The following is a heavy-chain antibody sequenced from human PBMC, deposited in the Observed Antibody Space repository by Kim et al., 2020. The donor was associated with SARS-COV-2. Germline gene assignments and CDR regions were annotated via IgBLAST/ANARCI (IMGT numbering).Heavy chain of an antibody. CDR2: ISYDGSKK. J-gene: IGHJ6*01. D-gene: IGHD1-20*01. Sequence: GGSLRLSCAASGFTFNNYGMHWVRQAPGKGLEWVAFISYDGSKKQYRDSLKGRFTVSRDYSKNTLYLQMNSLTAEDTAVYYCAKQVYIFVLNTYYGRDLWGQGTTVSVSS. CDR3: AKQVYIFVLNTYYGRDL. V-gene: IGHV3-30*18. CDR1: GFTFNNYG.